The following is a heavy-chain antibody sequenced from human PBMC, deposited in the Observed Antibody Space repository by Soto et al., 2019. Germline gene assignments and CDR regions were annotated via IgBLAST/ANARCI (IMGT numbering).Heavy chain of an antibody. CDR2: INHSGST. CDR3: ARAGSSSSLGRGYYYYYYGMDV. CDR1: GGSFSGYY. Sequence: PSETLSLTCAVYGGSFSGYYWSWIRQPPGKGLEWIGEINHSGSTNYNPSLKSRVTMSVDTSKNQFSLKLSSVTAADTAVYYCARAGSSSSLGRGYYYYYYGMDVWGQGTTVTVSS. V-gene: IGHV4-34*01. D-gene: IGHD6-13*01. J-gene: IGHJ6*02.